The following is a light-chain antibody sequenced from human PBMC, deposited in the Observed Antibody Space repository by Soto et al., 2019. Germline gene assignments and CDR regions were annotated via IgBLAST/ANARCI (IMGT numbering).Light chain of an antibody. CDR3: QHYNSYSEA. CDR1: QGISTY. CDR2: KAS. Sequence: DIQMTQSPSSLSASVGDRVTITCRASQGISTYLNWYQQKPGKAPKLLIYKASTLKSGVPSRFSGSGSGAEFTLTISSLQPDDFATYYCQHYNSYSEAFGQGTKVDNK. J-gene: IGKJ1*01. V-gene: IGKV1-5*03.